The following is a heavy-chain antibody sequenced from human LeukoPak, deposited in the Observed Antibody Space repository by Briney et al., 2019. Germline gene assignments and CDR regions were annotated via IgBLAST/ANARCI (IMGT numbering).Heavy chain of an antibody. V-gene: IGHV3-48*01. J-gene: IGHJ6*02. CDR2: IGSSSSTI. D-gene: IGHD7-27*01. CDR3: ARDSVTGDRNYYYYYGMDV. CDR1: GFTFSSYC. Sequence: AGSLRLSCAASGFTFSSYCMNWVRQAPGKGLEWVSYIGSSSSTIYYADSVKGRFTISRDNAKNSLYLQMNNLRAEDTAVYYCARDSVTGDRNYYYYYGMDVWGQGTTVTVSS.